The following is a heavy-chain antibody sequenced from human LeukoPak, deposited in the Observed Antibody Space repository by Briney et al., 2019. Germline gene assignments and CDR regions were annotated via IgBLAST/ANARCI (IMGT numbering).Heavy chain of an antibody. CDR1: GGSISSGDYY. J-gene: IGHJ4*02. D-gene: IGHD2-2*02. CDR3: ASPYCSSTSCYTSDY. V-gene: IGHV4-30-4*01. CDR2: IYYSGST. Sequence: SETLSLTCTVSGGSISSGDYYWSWIRQPPGKGLERIGYIYYSGSTYYNPSLKSRVTISVDTSKNQFSLKLSSVTAADTAVYYCASPYCSSTSCYTSDYWGQGTLVTVSS.